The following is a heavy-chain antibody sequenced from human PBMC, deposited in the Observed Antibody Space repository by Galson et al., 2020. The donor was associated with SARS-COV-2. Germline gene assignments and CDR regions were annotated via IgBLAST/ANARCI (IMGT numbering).Heavy chain of an antibody. CDR2: IHYTGGP. Sequence: ASETLSLTCTVSGAFISSHYWSWIWQPPGKGLEWIGYIHYTGGPNYNPPLKSRLSMAVDTSENEFSLKLTSVTAADTAVYYCARAVLTGPHFYFDVWGRGTLVTVSS. V-gene: IGHV4-59*11. J-gene: IGHJ2*01. D-gene: IGHD3-9*01. CDR3: ARAVLTGPHFYFDV. CDR1: GAFISSHY.